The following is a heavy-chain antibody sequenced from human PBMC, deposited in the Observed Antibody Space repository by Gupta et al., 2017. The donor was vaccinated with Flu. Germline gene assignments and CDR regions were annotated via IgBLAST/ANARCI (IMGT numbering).Heavy chain of an antibody. CDR3: AKLQLSLTTVFDY. J-gene: IGHJ4*02. CDR1: GFTFSSYA. D-gene: IGHD4-17*01. V-gene: IGHV3-23*01. CDR2: ISGSGVST. Sequence: EVQLLASGGGLVQLGGSLRIYCAASGFTFSSYALSWVRQAPGKGLEWVSAISGSGVSTYYADAVKGRFTISRDNSKNTLYLQMYSLRAVDTAVYYCAKLQLSLTTVFDYWGQGTLVTVSS.